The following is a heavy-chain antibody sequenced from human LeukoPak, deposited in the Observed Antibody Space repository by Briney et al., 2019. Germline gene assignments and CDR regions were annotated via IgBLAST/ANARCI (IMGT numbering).Heavy chain of an antibody. D-gene: IGHD6-13*01. CDR3: ARPLGYSSSWVDY. CDR1: GYSISSGYY. V-gene: IGHV4-38-2*02. J-gene: IGHJ4*02. Sequence: SETLSLTCTVSGYSISSGYYWGWIRQPPGKGLEWIGSIYHSGSTYYNPSLKSRVTISVDTSKNQFSLKLSSVTAADTAVYYCARPLGYSSSWVDYWGQGTLVTVSS. CDR2: IYHSGST.